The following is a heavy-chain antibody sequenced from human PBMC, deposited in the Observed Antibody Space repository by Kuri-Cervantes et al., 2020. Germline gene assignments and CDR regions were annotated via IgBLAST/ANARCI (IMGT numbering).Heavy chain of an antibody. V-gene: IGHV3-11*01. D-gene: IGHD2-21*02. CDR2: NSCGSSI. J-gene: IGHJ3*02. CDR1: GFTFSDYY. Sequence: GESLKISCAASGFTFSDYYMSCNSCGSSIYYADSVKGRFTISRDNSKNMLFLQMNSLRGEDTAMYYCARYVDVEASYGDCDAFDIWGQGTMVTVSS. CDR3: ARYVDVEASYGDCDAFDI.